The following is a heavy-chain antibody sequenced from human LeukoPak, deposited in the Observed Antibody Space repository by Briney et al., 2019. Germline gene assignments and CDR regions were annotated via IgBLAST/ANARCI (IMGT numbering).Heavy chain of an antibody. Sequence: SETLSLTCAIYSESFSGYYWSWIRQPPGKGLEWIGYIYYSGSTNYNPSLKSRVTTSVDTSKNQFSLKLSSVTAADTAVYYCARDKGFYYYGSGSYYSPFDYWGQGTLVTVSS. CDR2: IYYSGST. D-gene: IGHD3-10*01. J-gene: IGHJ4*02. V-gene: IGHV4-59*01. CDR3: ARDKGFYYYGSGSYYSPFDY. CDR1: SESFSGYY.